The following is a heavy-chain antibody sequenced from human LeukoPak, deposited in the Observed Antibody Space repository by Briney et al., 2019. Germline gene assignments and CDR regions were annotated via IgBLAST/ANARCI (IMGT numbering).Heavy chain of an antibody. CDR1: GFTFSSYG. D-gene: IGHD3-22*01. J-gene: IGHJ6*02. V-gene: IGHV3-33*01. Sequence: AGGSLRLSCAASGFTFSSYGMHWVRQAPGKGLEWVAVIWYDGSNKYYADSVKGRFTISRDNSKNTLYLQMNSLRAEDTAVYYCASVSNYYDSSGREYYYYYYGMDVWGQGTTVTVSS. CDR3: ASVSNYYDSSGREYYYYYYGMDV. CDR2: IWYDGSNK.